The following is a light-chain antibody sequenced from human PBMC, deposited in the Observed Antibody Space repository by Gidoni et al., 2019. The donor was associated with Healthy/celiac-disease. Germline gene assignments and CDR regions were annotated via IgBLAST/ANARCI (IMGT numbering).Light chain of an antibody. Sequence: QSVLPQPPSASGTPGQRVTISCSGSSSNIGSNIVNWYQQLPGTAPKLLIYSNNQRPSGVPDRFSGSKSGTSASLAISGLQSEDEADYYCAAWDDSLNGRVFGGGTKLTVL. V-gene: IGLV1-44*01. J-gene: IGLJ3*02. CDR3: AAWDDSLNGRV. CDR1: SSNIGSNI. CDR2: SNN.